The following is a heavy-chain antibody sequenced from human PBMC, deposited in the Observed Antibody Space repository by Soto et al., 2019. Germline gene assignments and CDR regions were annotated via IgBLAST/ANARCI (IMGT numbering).Heavy chain of an antibody. CDR1: GGSISSYY. Sequence: QVQLQESGPGRVKPSETLSLTCTVSGGSISSYYWTWFRQPPGKGLEWIGYIYYSGYTNYNPSLKSRVTISVDTSKNQFSLKLTSVTAADTAVYYCARASGSYWYFDLWGRGTLVTVSS. V-gene: IGHV4-59*01. D-gene: IGHD3-10*01. CDR3: ARASGSYWYFDL. CDR2: IYYSGYT. J-gene: IGHJ2*01.